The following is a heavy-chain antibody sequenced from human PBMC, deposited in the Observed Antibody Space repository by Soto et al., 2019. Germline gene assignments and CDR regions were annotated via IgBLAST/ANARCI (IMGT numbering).Heavy chain of an antibody. Sequence: PSETLSLTCAVYGGSFSGYYWSWIRQPPGKGLGWIGEINHSGSTNYNPSLKSRVTISVDTSKNQFSLKLSSVTAADTAVYYCARGSFRGQWLVEGFDYWGQGTLVTVSS. CDR2: INHSGST. CDR1: GGSFSGYY. V-gene: IGHV4-34*01. CDR3: ARGSFRGQWLVEGFDY. J-gene: IGHJ4*02. D-gene: IGHD6-19*01.